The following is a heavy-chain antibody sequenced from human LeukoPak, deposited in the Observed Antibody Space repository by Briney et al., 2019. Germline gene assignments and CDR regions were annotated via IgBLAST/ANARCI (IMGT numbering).Heavy chain of an antibody. V-gene: IGHV3-48*01. D-gene: IGHD6-6*01. CDR3: ARDAKYSSSSGNFDY. J-gene: IGHJ4*02. CDR1: GFTFSSYS. CDR2: ISSSSSTI. Sequence: GGSLRLSCAASGFTFSSYSMNWVRQAPGKGLEWVSYISSSSSTIYYADSVKGRFTISRDNTKNSLYLQMNSLRAEDTAVCYCARDAKYSSSSGNFDYWGQGTLVTVSS.